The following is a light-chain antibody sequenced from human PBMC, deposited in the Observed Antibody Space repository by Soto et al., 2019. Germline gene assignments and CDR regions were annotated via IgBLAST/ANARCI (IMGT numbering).Light chain of an antibody. CDR1: QSISSY. J-gene: IGKJ4*01. Sequence: DIQMTQSPSSLSASVGARVTITCRASQSISSYLNWYQQKPGKAPKLLIYAASSLQSGVPSRFSGSGSGTDCTLTISSLQPEDFATYYCQQSYSTPLTLGGGTKVDI. CDR3: QQSYSTPLT. V-gene: IGKV1-39*01. CDR2: AAS.